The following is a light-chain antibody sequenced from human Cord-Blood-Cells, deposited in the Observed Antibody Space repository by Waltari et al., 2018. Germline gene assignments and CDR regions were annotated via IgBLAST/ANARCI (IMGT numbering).Light chain of an antibody. CDR1: SSDAGGYNY. J-gene: IGLJ1*01. CDR3: SSYTSSSTLV. V-gene: IGLV2-14*03. Sequence: QSALTQPASVSGSPGQSITISCTGTSSDAGGYNYVSWYHQHPAKAPKLMIYDVGNRPPGVSNRFSGSKSGNTASLTISGLQAEDEADYYCSSYTSSSTLVFGTGTKVTVL. CDR2: DVG.